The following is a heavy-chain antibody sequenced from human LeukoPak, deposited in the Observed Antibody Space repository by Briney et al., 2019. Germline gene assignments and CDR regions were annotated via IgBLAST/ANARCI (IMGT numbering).Heavy chain of an antibody. Sequence: SGGSLRLSCAASGFTFSSYGMRWVRQAPGKGLEWVAVISYDGSNKYYADSVKGPFTISRDNSKNTLYLQMNSLRAEDTAVYYCTMIVDIVSTGYFDYWGQGTLVTVSS. CDR1: GFTFSSYG. V-gene: IGHV3-30*03. CDR3: TMIVDIVSTGYFDY. CDR2: ISYDGSNK. J-gene: IGHJ4*02. D-gene: IGHD5/OR15-5a*01.